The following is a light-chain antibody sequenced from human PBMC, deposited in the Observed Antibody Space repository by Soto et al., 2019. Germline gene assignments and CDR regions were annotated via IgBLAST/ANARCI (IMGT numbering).Light chain of an antibody. CDR3: QQRSNWPIT. Sequence: PGERVTLSCRASQSVSSSYLTWYQQKPGQAPRLLIYGASIGATGIPARFSGSGSGTDFTLTISSLEPEDFAVYYCQQRSNWPITFGQGTRLEIK. V-gene: IGKV3D-20*02. J-gene: IGKJ5*01. CDR1: QSVSSSY. CDR2: GAS.